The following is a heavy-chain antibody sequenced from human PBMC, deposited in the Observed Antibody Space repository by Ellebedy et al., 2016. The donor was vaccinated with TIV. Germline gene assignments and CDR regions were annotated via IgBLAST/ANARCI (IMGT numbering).Heavy chain of an antibody. CDR1: GDAFTGYY. J-gene: IGHJ4*02. Sequence: ASVKVSCKASGDAFTGYYVHWVRQAPGQGLEWMGWINPKSDDTNYAQKFQGRITMTRDTSINTAYMELSGLKADDTAVYYCARGSLVGATEDYFDYWGQGTLVTVSS. V-gene: IGHV1-2*02. D-gene: IGHD1-26*01. CDR2: INPKSDDT. CDR3: ARGSLVGATEDYFDY.